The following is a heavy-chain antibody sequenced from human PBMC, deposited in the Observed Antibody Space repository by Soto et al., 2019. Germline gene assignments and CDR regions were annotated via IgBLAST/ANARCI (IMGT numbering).Heavy chain of an antibody. CDR2: IDPSDSYT. CDR1: GYSFTSYW. J-gene: IGHJ4*02. CDR3: ARRVRGYDSSGYYSS. Sequence: GESLEISCKGSGYSFTSYWISCVRQMPGKGLEWMGRIDPSDSYTNYSPSFQGHVTISADKSISTAYLQWSSLKASDTAMYYCARRVRGYDSSGYYSSWGQGTLVTVSS. D-gene: IGHD3-22*01. V-gene: IGHV5-10-1*01.